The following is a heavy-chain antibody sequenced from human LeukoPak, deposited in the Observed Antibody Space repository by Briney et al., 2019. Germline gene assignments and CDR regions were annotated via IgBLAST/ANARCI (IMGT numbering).Heavy chain of an antibody. Sequence: GDSLKISCKASGYIFTTYWVAWVRQMPGKGVEWMGIFNPADSGTRYSPSFQGQVTISADKSISTAYLQWSSLKASDSAMYYCTRREDDTCYSDYWGQGTLVTVSS. V-gene: IGHV5-51*01. CDR3: TRREDDTCYSDY. D-gene: IGHD3-9*01. CDR2: FNPADSGT. CDR1: GYIFTTYW. J-gene: IGHJ4*02.